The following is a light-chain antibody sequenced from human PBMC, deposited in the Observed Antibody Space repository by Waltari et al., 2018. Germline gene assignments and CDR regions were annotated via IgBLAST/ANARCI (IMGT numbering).Light chain of an antibody. Sequence: EVVMTQSPATLSVSPGERVSLPCRASQRAKTSLAWYQQTPGQAPRLFIYRASIRAAGVPDRFSGSGSGTEFTLTISSLQSEDSAIYYCQQYNIWPWTFGPGTNVDIK. CDR2: RAS. CDR1: QRAKTS. V-gene: IGKV3D-15*01. J-gene: IGKJ1*01. CDR3: QQYNIWPWT.